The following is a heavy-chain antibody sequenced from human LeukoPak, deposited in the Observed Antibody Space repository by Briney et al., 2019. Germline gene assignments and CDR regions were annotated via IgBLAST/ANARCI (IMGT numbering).Heavy chain of an antibody. D-gene: IGHD3-22*01. CDR1: GGSISSYY. V-gene: IGHV4-4*07. J-gene: IGHJ2*01. Sequence: SETLSLTCTVSGGSISSYYWGWIRQPAGKGLEWIVRIYTSGSTNYNPSLKSRVTISVDTSKNQFSLKLSSVTAADTAVYYCARSPVRHIVVVIKHYWYFDLWGRGTLVTVSS. CDR3: ARSPVRHIVVVIKHYWYFDL. CDR2: IYTSGST.